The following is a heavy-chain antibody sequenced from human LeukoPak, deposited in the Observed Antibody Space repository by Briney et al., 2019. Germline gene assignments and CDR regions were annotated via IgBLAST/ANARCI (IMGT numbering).Heavy chain of an antibody. CDR2: IIPILGIA. Sequence: ASVKVSCKASGGTFSSYAISWVRQAPGQGLEWMGRIIPILGIANYAQKFQGRVTITADKSTSTAYMELSSLRSEDTAVYYCARDAAGGQGDYWGQGTLVTVSS. J-gene: IGHJ4*02. CDR1: GGTFSSYA. D-gene: IGHD3-10*01. CDR3: ARDAAGGQGDY. V-gene: IGHV1-69*04.